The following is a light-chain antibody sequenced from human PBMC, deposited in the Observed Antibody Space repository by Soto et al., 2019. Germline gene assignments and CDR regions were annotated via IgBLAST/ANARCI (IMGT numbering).Light chain of an antibody. J-gene: IGKJ4*01. V-gene: IGKV4-1*01. CDR2: WAS. CDR3: QQYYNTPLT. Sequence: EIVVTQSPESLAVSLGERATINCKSSQSALYSSNNKNYLAWYQQKPRQPPKLLIYWASTRESGVPDRFSGSGSGTDFTLTISSLQAEDVAVYYCQQYYNTPLTFGGRTKVDI. CDR1: QSALYSSNNKNY.